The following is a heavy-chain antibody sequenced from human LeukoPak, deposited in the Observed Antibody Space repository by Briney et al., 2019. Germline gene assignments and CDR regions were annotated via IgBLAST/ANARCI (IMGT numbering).Heavy chain of an antibody. CDR1: GFTFSDYY. V-gene: IGHV3-11*04. CDR3: ARDGSVGGGYFDY. Sequence: PGGSLRLSCAASGFTFSDYYMSWIRQAPGKGLEWVSYISSSSITIYYADSVKGRFTISRDNARNSLYLQMNTLRAEDTAVYYCARDGSVGGGYFDYWGQGTLVTVSS. J-gene: IGHJ4*02. D-gene: IGHD4-23*01. CDR2: ISSSSITI.